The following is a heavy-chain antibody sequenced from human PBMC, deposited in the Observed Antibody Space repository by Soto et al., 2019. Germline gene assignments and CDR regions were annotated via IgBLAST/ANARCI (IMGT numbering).Heavy chain of an antibody. CDR1: GYSFTSYW. Sequence: PGESLKISCKGSGYSFTSYWISWVRQMPGKGLEWMGRIDPSDSYTNYSPSSQGHVTISADKSISTAYLQWSSLKASDTAMYYCARHGPFAYYYDSSGFPTSFDYWGQGTLVTVSS. CDR3: ARHGPFAYYYDSSGFPTSFDY. V-gene: IGHV5-10-1*01. CDR2: IDPSDSYT. D-gene: IGHD3-22*01. J-gene: IGHJ4*02.